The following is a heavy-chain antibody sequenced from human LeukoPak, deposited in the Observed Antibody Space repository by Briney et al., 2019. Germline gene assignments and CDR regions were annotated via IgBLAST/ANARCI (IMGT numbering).Heavy chain of an antibody. V-gene: IGHV3-23*01. CDR1: GFTFSSYT. D-gene: IGHD2-2*01. J-gene: IGHJ4*02. CDR3: AKEVVPGSSRSSDY. CDR2: LSFGGGTI. Sequence: GGSLRLSCAASGFTFSSYTMAWVRQAPGKGLECVSSLSFGGGTIYYADSVKGRFTISRDTSKNTLYLQMNSLRAEDTAIYYCAKEVVPGSSRSSDYWGQGTLVTVSS.